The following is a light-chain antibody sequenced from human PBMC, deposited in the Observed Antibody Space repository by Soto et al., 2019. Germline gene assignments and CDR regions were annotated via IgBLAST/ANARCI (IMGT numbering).Light chain of an antibody. CDR1: QSVSTNF. J-gene: IGKJ1*01. CDR3: QQYGRTSWT. CDR2: GAS. V-gene: IGKV3-20*01. Sequence: EILFTQSPGPLSFSPGEGATPSCRASQSVSTNFFAWYQQKPGQAPSLLIYGASTRATGIPDRFSGSGSGTDFTLTISRLEPEDFAVYYCQQYGRTSWTFGQGTKV.